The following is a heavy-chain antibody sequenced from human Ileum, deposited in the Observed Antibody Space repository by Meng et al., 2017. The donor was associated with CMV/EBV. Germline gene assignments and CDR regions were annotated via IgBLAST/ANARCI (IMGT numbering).Heavy chain of an antibody. CDR2: INNSGST. CDR1: GGSFSGYY. CDR3: AGSRITIFGVARAYFDY. D-gene: IGHD3-3*01. V-gene: IGHV4-34*01. J-gene: IGHJ4*02. Sequence: SETLSLTCAVYGGSFSGYYWSWIRQPPGKGLEWIGEINNSGSTNYNPSLTSRVTIAVDTSKNQFSLKLSSVTAADTAVYYCAGSRITIFGVARAYFDYWGQGTLVTVSS.